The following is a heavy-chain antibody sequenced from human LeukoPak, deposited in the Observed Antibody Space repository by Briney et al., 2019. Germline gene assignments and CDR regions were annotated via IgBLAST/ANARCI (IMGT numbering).Heavy chain of an antibody. Sequence: GRSLRLSCAASGFTFSSYAMSWVRQAPGKGLEWVSAISGSGGSTYYADSVKGRFTISRDNSKNTLYLQMNGLRAEDTAVYYCAKDYQLPYPAWFDPWDQGTLVTVSS. V-gene: IGHV3-23*01. CDR3: AKDYQLPYPAWFDP. CDR1: GFTFSSYA. D-gene: IGHD2-2*01. J-gene: IGHJ5*02. CDR2: ISGSGGST.